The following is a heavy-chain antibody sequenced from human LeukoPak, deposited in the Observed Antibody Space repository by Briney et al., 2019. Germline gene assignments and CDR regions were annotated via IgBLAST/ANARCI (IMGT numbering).Heavy chain of an antibody. CDR1: GFTFGDYA. Sequence: KPGRSLRLSCTASGFTFGDYAMSWFRQAPGKGLEWVGFIRNRPNGGTTEYAASVKGRFTISRDDSKSIAYLQMNSLKIEDTAVYYYTRGDYSNYDYWGQGTLVTVSS. J-gene: IGHJ4*02. CDR2: IRNRPNGGTT. V-gene: IGHV3-49*05. D-gene: IGHD4-11*01. CDR3: TRGDYSNYDY.